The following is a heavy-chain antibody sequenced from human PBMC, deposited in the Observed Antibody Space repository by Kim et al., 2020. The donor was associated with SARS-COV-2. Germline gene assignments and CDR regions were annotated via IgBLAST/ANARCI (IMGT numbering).Heavy chain of an antibody. CDR3: ANLYSLDVVTAGNDAFDI. Sequence: GGSLRLSCAASGFTFSSYAMSWVRQAPGKGLEWVSAISGSGGSTYYADSVKGRFTISRDNSKNTLYLQMNSLRAEDTAVYYCANLYSLDVVTAGNDAFDIWGQGTMVTVSS. CDR2: ISGSGGST. D-gene: IGHD2-21*02. CDR1: GFTFSSYA. J-gene: IGHJ3*02. V-gene: IGHV3-23*01.